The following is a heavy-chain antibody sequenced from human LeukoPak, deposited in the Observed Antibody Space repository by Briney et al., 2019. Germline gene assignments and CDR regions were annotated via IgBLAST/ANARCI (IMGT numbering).Heavy chain of an antibody. CDR1: GFTFSSYA. V-gene: IGHV3-30*01. D-gene: IGHD3-22*01. CDR2: ISYDGSNK. Sequence: GGCLRLSCSASGFTFSSYAMHWARQAPGKGLGWVAVISYDGSNKYYADSVKGRFTISRENSKNTLYLKMNSLRAEDTAVYYCARRRKYYDSSGSSRDAFDIWGQGTMVTVCS. CDR3: ARRRKYYDSSGSSRDAFDI. J-gene: IGHJ3*02.